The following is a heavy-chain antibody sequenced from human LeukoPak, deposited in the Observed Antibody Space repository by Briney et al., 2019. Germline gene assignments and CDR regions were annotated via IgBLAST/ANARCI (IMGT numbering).Heavy chain of an antibody. J-gene: IGHJ2*01. Sequence: GGSLRLSCAASGFTFSDYYMSWVRQAPGKGLEWVANIKQDGSEKYYVDSVKGRFTISRDNAKNSLYLQMNSLRAEDTAVYYCARDYYDSSGPELWGRGTLVTVSS. CDR3: ARDYYDSSGPEL. V-gene: IGHV3-7*01. D-gene: IGHD3-22*01. CDR2: IKQDGSEK. CDR1: GFTFSDYY.